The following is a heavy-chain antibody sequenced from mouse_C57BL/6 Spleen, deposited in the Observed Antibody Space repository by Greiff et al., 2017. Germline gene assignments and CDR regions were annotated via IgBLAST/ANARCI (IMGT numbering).Heavy chain of an antibody. V-gene: IGHV1-64*01. J-gene: IGHJ4*01. D-gene: IGHD2-4*01. CDR3: ARSPRGYDYDGYAMDY. Sequence: VQLQQPGAELVKPGASVKLSCKASGYTFTSYWMHWVKQRPGQGLEWIGMIHPNSGSTNYNEKFKSKATLTVDKSSSTAYMQLSSLTSEDSAVYYCARSPRGYDYDGYAMDYWGQGTSVTVSS. CDR2: IHPNSGST. CDR1: GYTFTSYW.